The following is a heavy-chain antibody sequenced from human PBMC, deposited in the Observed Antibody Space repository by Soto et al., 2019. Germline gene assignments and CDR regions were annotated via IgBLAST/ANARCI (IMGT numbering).Heavy chain of an antibody. Sequence: PGGSLRLSCTASGFTFSIYAMHWVRKAPGKGLEWVSIISFDGKKIDYAGSVRGRFTISRDNSQNTLYLQMDSLRTEDTAVYYCARRDFYCRGRNCFSGDYAMDVWGQGTTVTVSS. V-gene: IGHV3-30*04. CDR3: ARRDFYCRGRNCFSGDYAMDV. J-gene: IGHJ6*02. CDR1: GFTFSIYA. CDR2: ISFDGKKI. D-gene: IGHD2-15*01.